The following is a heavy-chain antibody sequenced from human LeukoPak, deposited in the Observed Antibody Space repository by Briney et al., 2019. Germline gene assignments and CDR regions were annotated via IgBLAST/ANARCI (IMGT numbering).Heavy chain of an antibody. Sequence: SETLSLTCTVSGGSISSYYWSWIRQPPGKGLEWIGYIYYSGSTNYNPSLKSRVTISVDTSKNQFSLKLSSATAADTAVYYCATLDEADYWGQGTLVTVSS. CDR2: IYYSGST. V-gene: IGHV4-59*08. CDR3: ATLDEADY. J-gene: IGHJ4*02. CDR1: GGSISSYY. D-gene: IGHD1-1*01.